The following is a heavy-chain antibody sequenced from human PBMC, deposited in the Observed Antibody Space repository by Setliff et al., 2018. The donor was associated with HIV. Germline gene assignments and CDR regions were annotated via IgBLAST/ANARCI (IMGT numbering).Heavy chain of an antibody. D-gene: IGHD3-10*01. CDR1: SESLTRYD. J-gene: IGHJ5*02. CDR2: IDDSGSI. CDR3: ARVKSIKSTLVRLWPRFDL. Sequence: PSGALSLAYAGESESLTRYDWAGIRQSPEKGLEWIGEIDDSGSIIYNPSLQSRVTMSVDTSKNQFSLKVRSLTAADTGLYYCARVKSIKSTLVRLWPRFDLWGQGTQVTVSS. V-gene: IGHV4-34*01.